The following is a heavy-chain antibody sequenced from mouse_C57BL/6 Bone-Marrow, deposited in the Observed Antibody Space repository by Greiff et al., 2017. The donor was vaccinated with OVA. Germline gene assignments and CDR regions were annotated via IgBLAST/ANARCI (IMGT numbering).Heavy chain of an antibody. CDR1: GYTFTSYW. J-gene: IGHJ3*01. CDR2: LHPHSGST. D-gene: IGHD5-1*01. CDR3: ARSAVPLPWFAY. V-gene: IGHV1-64*01. Sequence: QVQLQQPGAELVKPGASVKLSCKASGYTFTSYWMHWVKQRPGHGLEWIGMLHPHSGSTNYNEKFQIKATLTVDKSSSTACMQLSSLTSEDTAVYYCARSAVPLPWFAYWGQGTLVTVSA.